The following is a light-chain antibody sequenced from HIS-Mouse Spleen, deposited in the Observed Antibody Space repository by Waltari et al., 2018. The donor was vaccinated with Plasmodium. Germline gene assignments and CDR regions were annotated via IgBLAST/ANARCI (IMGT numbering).Light chain of an antibody. J-gene: IGLJ3*02. CDR3: YSTDSSGNHRV. CDR2: EDS. Sequence: SYELTQPPSVSVSPGQTARNTCSGDALPKKYAYWYQQKSGQAPVLVIYEDSKRPSVIPERFSGSSSGTMATLTISRAQVEDEADYYCYSTDSSGNHRVFGGGTKLTVL. V-gene: IGLV3-10*01. CDR1: ALPKKY.